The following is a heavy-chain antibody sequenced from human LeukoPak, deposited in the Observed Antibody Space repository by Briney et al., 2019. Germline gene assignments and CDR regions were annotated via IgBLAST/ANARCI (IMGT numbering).Heavy chain of an antibody. CDR2: INEDGSEK. V-gene: IGHV3-7*01. CDR1: GFTFSRHP. D-gene: IGHD5-24*01. Sequence: RGSLRLSCAASGFTFSRHPMSWVRQAPGKGLEWVANINEDGSEKYYADSVKGRFSVSRDNAKNSLYVQMNSLKAEDTAVYYCARWRWLQSEFDYWGQGALVTVSS. CDR3: ARWRWLQSEFDY. J-gene: IGHJ4*02.